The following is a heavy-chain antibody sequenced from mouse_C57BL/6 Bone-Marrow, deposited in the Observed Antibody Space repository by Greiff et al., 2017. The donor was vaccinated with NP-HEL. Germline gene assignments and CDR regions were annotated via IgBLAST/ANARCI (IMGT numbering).Heavy chain of an antibody. CDR1: GFNIKDYY. J-gene: IGHJ2*01. CDR2: IDPEDGDT. V-gene: IGHV14-1*01. Sequence: EVQLQQSGAELVRPGASVKLFCTASGFNIKDYYMHWVKQRPEQGLEWIGRIDPEDGDTEYAPKFQGKATMTADTSSNTAYLQLSSLTSEDTAVYYCTTDYYGSSWRDYWGQGTTLTVSS. CDR3: TTDYYGSSWRDY. D-gene: IGHD1-1*01.